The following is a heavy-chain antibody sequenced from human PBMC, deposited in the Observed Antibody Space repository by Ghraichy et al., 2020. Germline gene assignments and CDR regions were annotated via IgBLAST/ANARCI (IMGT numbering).Heavy chain of an antibody. CDR3: AKDGPTGWEGLGLLYY. CDR2: ISYDGSNK. J-gene: IGHJ4*02. D-gene: IGHD2-21*01. CDR1: GFTFSSYG. Sequence: GGSLRLSCAASGFTFSSYGMHWVRQAPGKGLEWVAVISYDGSNKYYADSVKGRFTISRDNSKNTLYLQMNSLRAEDTAVYYCAKDGPTGWEGLGLLYYWGQGTLVTVSS. V-gene: IGHV3-30*18.